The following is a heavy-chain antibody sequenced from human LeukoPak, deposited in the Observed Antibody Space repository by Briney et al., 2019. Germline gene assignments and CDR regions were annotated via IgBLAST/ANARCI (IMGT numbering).Heavy chain of an antibody. CDR1: GGSFSGYY. V-gene: IGHV4-34*01. CDR2: INHSGST. Sequence: SETLSLTCAVYGGSFSGYYWSWIRQPPGKGLEWIGEINHSGSTNYNPSLKSRVTISADTSKNQFSLKLSSVTAADTAVYYCARHVGMRSACYMDVWGKGTTVTISS. D-gene: IGHD2-8*01. CDR3: ARHVGMRSACYMDV. J-gene: IGHJ6*03.